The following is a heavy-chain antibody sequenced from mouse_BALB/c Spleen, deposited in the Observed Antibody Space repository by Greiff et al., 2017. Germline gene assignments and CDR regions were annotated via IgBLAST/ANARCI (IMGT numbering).Heavy chain of an antibody. V-gene: IGHV5-6*01. J-gene: IGHJ2*01. CDR3: ARGEVRREFYFDY. CDR1: GFTFSRYG. Sequence: EVQGVESGGDLVKPGGSLKLSCAASGFTFSRYGMSWVRQTPDKRLEWVATISSGGSYTYYPDSVKGRFTISRDNAKNTLYLQMSSLKSEDTAMYYCARGEVRREFYFDYWGQGTTLTVSS. D-gene: IGHD2-14*01. CDR2: ISSGGSYT.